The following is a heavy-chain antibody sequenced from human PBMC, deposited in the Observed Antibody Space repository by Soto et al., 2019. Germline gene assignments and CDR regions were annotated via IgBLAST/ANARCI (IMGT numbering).Heavy chain of an antibody. V-gene: IGHV1-3*01. CDR1: GYRFLYYP. CDR2: INLGNGNT. D-gene: IGHD2-15*01. J-gene: IGHJ5*02. Sequence: QVQLVQSGAEVKKPGASVKISCKASGYRFLYYPLHWVRQAPGQRLEWMGWINLGNGNTQYSQNFQGRVTITGDTSANTVYLELSSLRSDDTAIYYCAKDGGGYPWGQGTLVTVSS. CDR3: AKDGGGYP.